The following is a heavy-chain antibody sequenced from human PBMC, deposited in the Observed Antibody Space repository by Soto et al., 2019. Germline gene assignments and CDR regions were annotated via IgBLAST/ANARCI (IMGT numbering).Heavy chain of an antibody. J-gene: IGHJ4*02. Sequence: EVHLVESGGGLVQPGGSLRLSCVASGFRPSDYFMDWVRQAPGKGPECVARIKNKAEKDIKEYAASAKGRFIVSRDHSKNSLYRQMNSLKTEDTAIYFCVRDSLKWSVDHWGQGALVTVSS. CDR3: VRDSLKWSVDH. D-gene: IGHD2-15*01. CDR2: IKNKAEKDIK. V-gene: IGHV3-72*01. CDR1: GFRPSDYF.